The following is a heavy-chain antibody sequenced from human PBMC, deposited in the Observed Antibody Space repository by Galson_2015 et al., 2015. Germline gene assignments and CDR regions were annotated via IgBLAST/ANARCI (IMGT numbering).Heavy chain of an antibody. CDR2: ISGSGGST. D-gene: IGHD1-26*01. Sequence: SLRLSCAASGFTFSSYAMSWVRQAPGKGLEWVSAISGSGGSTYCADSVKGRFTISRDNSKNTLYLQMNSLRAEDTAVYYCAKGGSYPKTYYYYYGMDVWGQGTTVTVSS. J-gene: IGHJ6*02. CDR3: AKGGSYPKTYYYYYGMDV. CDR1: GFTFSSYA. V-gene: IGHV3-23*01.